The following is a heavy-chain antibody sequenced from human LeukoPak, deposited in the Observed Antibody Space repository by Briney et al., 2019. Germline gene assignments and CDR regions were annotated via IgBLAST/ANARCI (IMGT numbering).Heavy chain of an antibody. Sequence: GGSLGLSCAASGFTFSSYGMHWVRQAPGKGLEWVAFIRYDGSNKYYADSVKGRFTISRDKSKNTLYLQMNSLRTEDTAVYYCARGNNYYWDYWGQGTLVTVSS. CDR3: ARGNNYYWDY. D-gene: IGHD1-20*01. J-gene: IGHJ4*02. CDR1: GFTFSSYG. V-gene: IGHV3-30*02. CDR2: IRYDGSNK.